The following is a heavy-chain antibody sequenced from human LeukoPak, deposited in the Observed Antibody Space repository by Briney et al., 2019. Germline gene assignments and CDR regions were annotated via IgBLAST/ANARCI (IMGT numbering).Heavy chain of an antibody. Sequence: GGSLRLSCATSGFIFSNYAMGWVRQAPGKGLEWVSTLSGSGGSVYYVDSVKGRFTISRDNAKDILYLQVNSLRAEDTATYYCAKGNGFLQWPHPMDVWGKGTTVTVSS. CDR1: GFIFSNYA. D-gene: IGHD3-3*01. J-gene: IGHJ6*03. CDR3: AKGNGFLQWPHPMDV. V-gene: IGHV3-23*01. CDR2: LSGSGGSV.